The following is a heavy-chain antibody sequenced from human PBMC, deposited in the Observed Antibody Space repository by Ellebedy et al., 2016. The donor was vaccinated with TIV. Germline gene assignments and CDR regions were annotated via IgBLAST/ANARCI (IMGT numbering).Heavy chain of an antibody. CDR1: GGSISSYY. CDR2: IYYSGST. Sequence: MPSETLSLTCTVSGGSISSYYWSWIRQPPGKGLEWIGYIYYSGSTNYNPSLKSRVTISVDTSKNQFSLKLSSVTAADTAVYYCASHSGSYQIDYWGQGTLVTVSS. J-gene: IGHJ4*02. V-gene: IGHV4-59*08. D-gene: IGHD1-26*01. CDR3: ASHSGSYQIDY.